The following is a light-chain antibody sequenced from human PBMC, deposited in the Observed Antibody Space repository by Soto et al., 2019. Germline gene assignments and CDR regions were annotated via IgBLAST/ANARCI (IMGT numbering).Light chain of an antibody. CDR1: SSDIGFYKS. J-gene: IGLJ2*01. Sequence: QSVLTQPASVSGSPGQSITLSCTGTSSDIGFYKSVSWYQHHPGRAPKLMIYEVSNRPSGVSSRFSGSRSGNTASLTISGLQTEDEAHYYCTSYTSSTNLVFGGGTKVTVL. CDR3: TSYTSSTNLV. CDR2: EVS. V-gene: IGLV2-14*01.